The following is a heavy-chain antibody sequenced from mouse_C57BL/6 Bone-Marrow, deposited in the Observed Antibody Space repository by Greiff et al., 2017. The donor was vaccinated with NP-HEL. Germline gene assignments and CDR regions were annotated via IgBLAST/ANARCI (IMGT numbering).Heavy chain of an antibody. Sequence: EVMLVESGGGLVKPGGSLKLSCAASGFTFSSYAMSWVRQTPEKRLEWVATISDGGSYTYYPDHVKGRFTISRDKTNINLYLHMSHLKSEDTAMYYCARDALLYYFGYWGKGTTLTVAS. CDR3: ARDALLYYFGY. V-gene: IGHV5-4*01. CDR1: GFTFSSYA. D-gene: IGHD1-1*01. J-gene: IGHJ2*01. CDR2: ISDGGSYT.